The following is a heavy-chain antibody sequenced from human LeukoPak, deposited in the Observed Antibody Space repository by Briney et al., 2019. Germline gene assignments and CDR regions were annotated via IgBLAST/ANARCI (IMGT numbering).Heavy chain of an antibody. CDR2: ISGSGSII. D-gene: IGHD3-22*01. Sequence: GGSLRLSCAASGATFSSDEMNWVRQAPGKGLEWVSYISGSGSIIYYADSVKGRFTISRDNAGRSLYLQMNSLRVEDTATYYCVRTYSSGYSFDSWGQGTLVTVSS. J-gene: IGHJ4*02. CDR3: VRTYSSGYSFDS. CDR1: GATFSSDE. V-gene: IGHV3-48*03.